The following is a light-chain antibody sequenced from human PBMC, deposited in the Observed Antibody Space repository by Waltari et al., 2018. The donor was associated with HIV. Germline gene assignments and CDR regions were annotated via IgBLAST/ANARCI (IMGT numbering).Light chain of an antibody. CDR2: EDI. J-gene: IGLJ3*02. CDR3: YSTDRSSTHNV. V-gene: IGLV3-10*01. CDR1: ALPKTY. Sequence: SYELTQPPSASVSPGQTARIHCSGDALPKTYAYWYQQKSGQAPVLVIYEDIKRPPGIPERFSGSSSGTRATLTISGAQVEDEADYYCYSTDRSSTHNVFGGGTKLTVL.